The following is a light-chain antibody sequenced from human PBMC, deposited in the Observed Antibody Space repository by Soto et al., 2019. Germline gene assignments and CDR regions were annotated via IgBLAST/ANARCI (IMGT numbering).Light chain of an antibody. V-gene: IGKV3D-15*01. Sequence: EIVLTQSPGTLSLSPGERATLSCRASQSVSSSYLAWYQQKPGQAPRLLIYGASSRATGIPARFSGSGSGTEFTLTINSLQSEDFAIYYCQQYNNWPVTFGGGTKVDI. CDR2: GAS. CDR3: QQYNNWPVT. J-gene: IGKJ4*01. CDR1: QSVSSSY.